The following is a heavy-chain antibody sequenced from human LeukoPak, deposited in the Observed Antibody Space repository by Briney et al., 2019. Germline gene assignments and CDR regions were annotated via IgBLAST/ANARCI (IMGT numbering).Heavy chain of an antibody. CDR1: GFTVSSND. CDR2: IYSGGTT. J-gene: IGHJ4*02. CDR3: ASRRDYGINY. D-gene: IGHD4-17*01. Sequence: WGSLRLSCAASGFTVSSNDMSWVRQAPGQGLEWVSVIYSGGTTYYADSVKGRFTISRDNSKNTLYLQMNSLRADDTAVYYCASRRDYGINYWGQGTLVTVSS. V-gene: IGHV3-53*01.